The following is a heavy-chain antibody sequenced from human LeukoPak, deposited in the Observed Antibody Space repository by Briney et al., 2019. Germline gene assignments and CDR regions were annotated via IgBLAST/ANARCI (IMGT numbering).Heavy chain of an antibody. CDR1: GGSISSYY. D-gene: IGHD5-12*01. J-gene: IGHJ3*02. CDR3: ARPIVATIKGNHDAFDI. CDR2: IYYSGST. V-gene: IGHV4-59*08. Sequence: SETLSLTCTVSGGSISSYYWSWIRQPPGKGLEWIGYIYYSGSTNYNPSLKGRVTISVDTSKNQFSLKLSSVTAADTAVYYCARPIVATIKGNHDAFDIWGQGTMVTVSS.